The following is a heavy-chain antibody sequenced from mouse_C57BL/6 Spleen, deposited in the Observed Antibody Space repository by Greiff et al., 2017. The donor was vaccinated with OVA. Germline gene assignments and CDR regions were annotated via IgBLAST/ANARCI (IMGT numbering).Heavy chain of an antibody. CDR2: IYPRSGNT. CDR1: GYTFTSYW. Sequence: QVQLQQPGAELARPGASVKLSCKASGYTFTSYWISWVKQRPGQGLEWIGEIYPRSGNTYYNEKFKGKATLTADKSSSTAYMQLRMLTSEDSAVYCSARAAKVVDMDYWGQGTTLTVSS. V-gene: IGHV1-81*01. CDR3: ARAAKVVDMDY. D-gene: IGHD1-1*01. J-gene: IGHJ2*01.